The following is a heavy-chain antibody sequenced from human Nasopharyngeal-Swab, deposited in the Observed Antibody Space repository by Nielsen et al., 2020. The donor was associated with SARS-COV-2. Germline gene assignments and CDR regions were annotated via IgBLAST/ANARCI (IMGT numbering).Heavy chain of an antibody. CDR1: GFTFSNAW. J-gene: IGHJ6*03. V-gene: IGHV3-15*01. CDR2: IKSKTDGGTT. CDR3: TTDPQQWLVEYYYYMDV. Sequence: GESLKISCAASGFTFSNAWMSWVRQAPGKGLEWVGRIKSKTDGGTTDYAAPVKGRFTISRDDSKNTLYLQMSSLKTEDTAVYYCTTDPQQWLVEYYYYMDVWGKGTTVTVSS. D-gene: IGHD6-19*01.